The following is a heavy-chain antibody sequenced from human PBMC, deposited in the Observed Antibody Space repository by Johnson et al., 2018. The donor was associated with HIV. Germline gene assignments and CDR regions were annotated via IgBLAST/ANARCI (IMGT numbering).Heavy chain of an antibody. CDR2: ISYDGSKK. V-gene: IGHV3-30*04. J-gene: IGHJ3*02. D-gene: IGHD4-23*01. CDR3: VRDGPPYYGGNSGGAFDI. CDR1: GFTFSSYA. Sequence: QVQLVESGGGVVQPGRSLRLSCAASGFTFSSYAMHWVRQAPCKGLEWVAVISYDGSKKYYADSVKGRVTISRDNSKNMLYLQMNSLKTEETALYYCVRDGPPYYGGNSGGAFDIWGQGTMVTVSS.